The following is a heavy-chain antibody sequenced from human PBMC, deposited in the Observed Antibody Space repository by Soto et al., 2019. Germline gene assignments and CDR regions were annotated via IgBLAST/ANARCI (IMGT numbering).Heavy chain of an antibody. D-gene: IGHD3-10*01. Sequence: EVQLVESGGGLVQPGRSLRLSCAASGFTLDDFALHWVRQVPGKGLEWVSGISWNSGGIRYADSVKGRFTISRDNAKKYLYLQMDSLKSEDSALYYCVKDRTWELIMYYLDHWGQGTLVTVSS. CDR3: VKDRTWELIMYYLDH. V-gene: IGHV3-9*01. J-gene: IGHJ4*02. CDR1: GFTLDDFA. CDR2: ISWNSGGI.